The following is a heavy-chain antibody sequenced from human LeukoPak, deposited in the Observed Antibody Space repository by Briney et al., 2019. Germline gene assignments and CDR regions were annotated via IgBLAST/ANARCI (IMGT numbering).Heavy chain of an antibody. J-gene: IGHJ4*02. V-gene: IGHV1-2*04. CDR2: INPNSGGT. CDR1: GYTFTGYY. Sequence: ASVKVSCKASGYTFTGYYMHWVRQAPGQGLEWMGWINPNSGGTNYAQKFQGWVTMTRDTSISTAYMELSRLRSDDTAVYYCARGTPAYYYDSSGHYDFDYWGQGTLVTVSS. CDR3: ARGTPAYYYDSSGHYDFDY. D-gene: IGHD3-22*01.